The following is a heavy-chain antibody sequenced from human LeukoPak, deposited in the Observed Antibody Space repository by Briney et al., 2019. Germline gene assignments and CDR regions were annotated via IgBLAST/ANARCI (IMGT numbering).Heavy chain of an antibody. D-gene: IGHD5-18*01. J-gene: IGHJ6*03. CDR3: ARDLVGYSYASEGGDYYYYYYMDV. V-gene: IGHV4-61*02. Sequence: SETLSLTCTVSGGSISSGSYYWSWIRQPAGKGLEWIGRIYTSGSTNYNPSLKNRVTISVDTSKNQFSLKLSSVTAADTAVYYCARDLVGYSYASEGGDYYYYYYMDVWGKGTTVTVSS. CDR1: GGSISSGSYY. CDR2: IYTSGST.